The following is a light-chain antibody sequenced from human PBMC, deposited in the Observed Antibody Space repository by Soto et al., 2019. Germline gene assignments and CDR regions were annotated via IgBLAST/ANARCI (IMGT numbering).Light chain of an antibody. CDR2: DAS. V-gene: IGKV3-15*01. J-gene: IGKJ1*01. Sequence: IVMTQSPATLSVSPGERVTLSCRASQSVSGNLAWYQQTRGQAPRLLMFDASTRATGIPARFSGSGSGTEFTLTISSLQSEDFAVYYCQQYNNWPRTFGQGTKVEIK. CDR1: QSVSGN. CDR3: QQYNNWPRT.